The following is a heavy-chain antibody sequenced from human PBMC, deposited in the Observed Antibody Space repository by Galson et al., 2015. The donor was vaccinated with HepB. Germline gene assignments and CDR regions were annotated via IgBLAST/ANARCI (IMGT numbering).Heavy chain of an antibody. Sequence: SVKVSCKASGFAFSGHYMHWVRQARGQGLEWMGMISPSTGSATYSQKFRGRVTMTRDSSTSTVYMDLNSLRSEDTAVYYCARDLQRVYQFDYWGQGTPVTVSS. CDR3: ARDLQRVYQFDY. CDR1: GFAFSGHY. J-gene: IGHJ4*02. V-gene: IGHV1-46*01. D-gene: IGHD2-2*01. CDR2: ISPSTGSA.